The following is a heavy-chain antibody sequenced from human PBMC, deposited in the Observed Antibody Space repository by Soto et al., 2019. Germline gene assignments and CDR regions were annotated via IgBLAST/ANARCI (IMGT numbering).Heavy chain of an antibody. CDR1: GFTFSSYG. CDR3: AKDQRLYSSGWLPIDY. CDR2: ISYDGSNK. V-gene: IGHV3-30*18. Sequence: GGSLRLSCAASGFTFSSYGMHWVRQAPGKGLEWVAVISYDGSNKYYADSVKGRFTISRDNSKNTLYLQMNSLRAEDTAVYYCAKDQRLYSSGWLPIDYWGQGTLVTVSS. D-gene: IGHD6-19*01. J-gene: IGHJ4*02.